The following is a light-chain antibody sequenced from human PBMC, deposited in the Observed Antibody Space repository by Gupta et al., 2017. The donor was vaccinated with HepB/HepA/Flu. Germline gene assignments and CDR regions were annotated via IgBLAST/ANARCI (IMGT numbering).Light chain of an antibody. CDR2: KGS. Sequence: EGVLPHSPLSLLVTPGQPASSSRRASQSLVYSDGNTYLNWFQQRPGQSPRRLIYKGSNRDSGVPDRFSGSGSGTDFTLKISRVEAEDVGVYYCMQGTNWPYTLGQGTKVEIK. J-gene: IGKJ2*01. CDR1: QSLVYSDGNTY. V-gene: IGKV2-30*01. CDR3: MQGTNWPYT.